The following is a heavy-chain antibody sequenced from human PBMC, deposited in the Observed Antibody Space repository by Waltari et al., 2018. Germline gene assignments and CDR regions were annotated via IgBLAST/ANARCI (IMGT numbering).Heavy chain of an antibody. CDR1: GASVASAAHY. V-gene: IGHV4-39*01. Sequence: QVRLRESGPGLLKPSATLSLTCAFSGASVASAAHYWGWIRQSPARGLEWIGTRYFTGTTHYNPSLRSRVTISADTSRDQFSLRVNSVTAADTAVYYCAGTDLHTKIAFDSWGQGTQVTVSA. D-gene: IGHD2-21*01. J-gene: IGHJ4*02. CDR2: RYFTGTT. CDR3: AGTDLHTKIAFDS.